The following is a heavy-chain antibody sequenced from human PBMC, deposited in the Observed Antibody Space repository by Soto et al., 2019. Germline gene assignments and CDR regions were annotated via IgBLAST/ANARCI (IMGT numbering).Heavy chain of an antibody. Sequence: VQVSDHASVYLFTDSYMPWVRRDPGQVLEWMGWINPNSGGTNYAQKFQGWVTMTRDTSISTAYMELSRLRSDDTAVYYCATSSIAARSDAFDIWGQGTMVPVSS. V-gene: IGHV1-2*04. J-gene: IGHJ3*02. D-gene: IGHD6-6*01. CDR3: ATSSIAARSDAFDI. CDR1: VYLFTDSY. CDR2: INPNSGGT.